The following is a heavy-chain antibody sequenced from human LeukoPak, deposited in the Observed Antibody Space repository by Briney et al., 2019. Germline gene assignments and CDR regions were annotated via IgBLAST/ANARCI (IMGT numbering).Heavy chain of an antibody. Sequence: GGSLRLSCAASGFTLSRHLMSWVRPAPGKGLEWVANITQDGSEKYYVDSVKGRFTISRDNAKNSMYVQMNSLRGEDTAVYYCARGPPGYSSGWYFFDYWGQGTLVTVS. CDR2: ITQDGSEK. CDR3: ARGPPGYSSGWYFFDY. CDR1: GFTLSRHL. J-gene: IGHJ4*02. D-gene: IGHD6-19*01. V-gene: IGHV3-7*01.